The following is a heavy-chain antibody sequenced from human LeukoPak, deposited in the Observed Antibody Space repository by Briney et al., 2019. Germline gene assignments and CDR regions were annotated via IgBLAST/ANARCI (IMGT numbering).Heavy chain of an antibody. CDR1: GYTFSSYD. V-gene: IGHV1-18*01. J-gene: IGHJ4*02. Sequence: ASVKVSCKASGYTFSSYDFTWVRQAPGQGLEWMGWISVHNDNTNYAQKLQGRVTMTTDTSTSTAYMELRSLRSDDTAVYYCARGPYCSSTSCLFDYWGQGTLVTVSS. CDR2: ISVHNDNT. CDR3: ARGPYCSSTSCLFDY. D-gene: IGHD2-2*01.